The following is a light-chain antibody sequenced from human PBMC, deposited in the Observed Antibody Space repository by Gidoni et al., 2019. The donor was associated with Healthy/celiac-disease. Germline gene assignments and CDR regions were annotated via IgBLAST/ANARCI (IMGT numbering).Light chain of an antibody. V-gene: IGKV3-11*01. Sequence: EIVFTHSPATLSWSPGERATLSCRASQSVSSYLAWYQQKPGPAPRLLIYDASNRATGIPARFSGSGSGTDFTLTISSLEPEDFAVYYCQQRSNWPLTFGGGTKVEIK. CDR3: QQRSNWPLT. CDR1: QSVSSY. CDR2: DAS. J-gene: IGKJ4*01.